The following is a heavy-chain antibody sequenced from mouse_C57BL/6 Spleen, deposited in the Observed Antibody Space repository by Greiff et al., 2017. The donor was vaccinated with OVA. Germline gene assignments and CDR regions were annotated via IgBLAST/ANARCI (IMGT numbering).Heavy chain of an antibody. Sequence: QVHVKQPGAELVKPGASVKMSCKASGYTFTSYWITWVKQRPGQGLEWIGDIYPGSGSTNYNEKFKSKATLTVDTSSSTAYMQLSSLTSEDSAVYYCAYGSSDAFDYWGQGTTLTVSS. J-gene: IGHJ2*01. CDR3: AYGSSDAFDY. CDR2: IYPGSGST. D-gene: IGHD1-1*01. V-gene: IGHV1-55*01. CDR1: GYTFTSYW.